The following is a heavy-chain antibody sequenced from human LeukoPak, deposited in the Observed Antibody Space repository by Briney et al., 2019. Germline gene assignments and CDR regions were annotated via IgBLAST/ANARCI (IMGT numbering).Heavy chain of an antibody. J-gene: IGHJ3*02. Sequence: SETLPLTCTVSGGSINSGSYYWSWIRQPAGKGLEWIGYIYYSGSTNYNPSLKSRVTISVDTSKNQFSLKLSSVTAADTAVYYCARDQFSYGFERAFDIWGQGTMVTVSS. D-gene: IGHD5-18*01. CDR2: IYYSGST. CDR1: GGSINSGSYY. CDR3: ARDQFSYGFERAFDI. V-gene: IGHV4-61*10.